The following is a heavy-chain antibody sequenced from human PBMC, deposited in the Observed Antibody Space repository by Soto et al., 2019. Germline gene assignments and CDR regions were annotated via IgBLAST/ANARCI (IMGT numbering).Heavy chain of an antibody. CDR2: INPSGGST. Sequence: ASVKVSCKASGYTFTSYYMHWVRQAPGQGLEWMGIINPSGGSTSYAQKFQGRVTMTRDTSTSTVYMELSSLRSEDTAVYYCARVPRDGNGAFDIWGQGTMVTVS. CDR1: GYTFTSYY. D-gene: IGHD2-8*01. J-gene: IGHJ3*02. CDR3: ARVPRDGNGAFDI. V-gene: IGHV1-46*01.